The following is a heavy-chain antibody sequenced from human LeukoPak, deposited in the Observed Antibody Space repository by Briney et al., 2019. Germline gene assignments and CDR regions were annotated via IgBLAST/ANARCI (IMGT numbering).Heavy chain of an antibody. Sequence: SETLSLTCAVYGESFSGHYWTWIRQPPGKGLEWIGEIDHSGSTNHNPSLKSRVIISADTSKNQFSLKLSSVTAADTAVYYCAGTSRWSSSADYWGQGTLVTVSS. CDR2: IDHSGST. CDR1: GESFSGHY. V-gene: IGHV4-34*01. D-gene: IGHD6-6*01. CDR3: AGTSRWSSSADY. J-gene: IGHJ4*02.